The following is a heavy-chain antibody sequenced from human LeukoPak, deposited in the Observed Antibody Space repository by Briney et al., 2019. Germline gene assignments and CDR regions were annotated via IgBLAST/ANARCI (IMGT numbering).Heavy chain of an antibody. CDR1: GFTFKTYA. CDR2: VGGDGVSR. J-gene: IGHJ4*02. V-gene: IGHV3-23*01. D-gene: IGHD1-26*01. CDR3: AKRVGGTPDN. Sequence: GGSLRLSCAASGFTFKTYAMMWVRQAPGKGLEWVSAVGGDGVSRDYSDSVKGRFTISRDNSKNTLYLQMNSLRVEDTALYFCAKRVGGTPDNWGLGTLVTVSS.